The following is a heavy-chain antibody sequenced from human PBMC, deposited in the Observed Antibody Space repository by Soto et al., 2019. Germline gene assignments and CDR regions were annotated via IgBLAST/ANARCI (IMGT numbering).Heavy chain of an antibody. CDR3: AKDKRDCSGGSCYSYYFDY. J-gene: IGHJ4*02. CDR1: GFTFSSYA. D-gene: IGHD2-15*01. CDR2: ISGSGGST. V-gene: IGHV3-23*01. Sequence: GGSLRLSCAASGFTFSSYAMSWVRQAPGKGLEWVSAISGSGGSTYYADSVKGRFTISRDNSKNTLYLQMNSLRAEDTAVYYCAKDKRDCSGGSCYSYYFDYWGQGTLVTVSS.